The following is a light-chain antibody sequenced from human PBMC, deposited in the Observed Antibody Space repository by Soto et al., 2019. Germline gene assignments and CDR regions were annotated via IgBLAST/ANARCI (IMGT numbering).Light chain of an antibody. V-gene: IGKV1-5*01. CDR1: LSIGSW. Sequence: DIQRNRSPSTLSASVGERVAMSCRVSLSIGSWVAWYQQKPGKAPKLLIHAASSLESGVPTRFSGSGSGTDVTLTISNLQPDDFATYYCQQYDNYPLTFGGGPRWIS. CDR3: QQYDNYPLT. J-gene: IGKJ4*01. CDR2: AAS.